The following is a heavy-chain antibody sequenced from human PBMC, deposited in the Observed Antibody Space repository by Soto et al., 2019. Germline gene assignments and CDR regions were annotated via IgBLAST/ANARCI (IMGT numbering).Heavy chain of an antibody. V-gene: IGHV4-31*03. J-gene: IGHJ4*02. D-gene: IGHD3-9*01. CDR3: ASWYYEILTGSRYFDN. Sequence: TLSLTCTVSGGSISSGTYYWNWIRQHPGKGLEWIGYIYYSGSTYFNPSLKSRVSISVDTSKNQFSLKLSSVTAADTAVYYCASWYYEILTGSRYFDNWGQGTLVTVSS. CDR1: GGSISSGTYY. CDR2: IYYSGST.